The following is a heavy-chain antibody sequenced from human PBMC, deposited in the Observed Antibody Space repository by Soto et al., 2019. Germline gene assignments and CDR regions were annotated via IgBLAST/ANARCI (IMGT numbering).Heavy chain of an antibody. CDR3: ARDRGGPQDWFDP. CDR1: GGSISSYY. J-gene: IGHJ5*02. Sequence: SETLSLTCTVSGGSISSYYWSWIRQPPGKGLEWIGYIYYSGSTNYNPSLKSRVTISVDTSKNQFSLKLSSVTAADTAVYYCARDRGGPQDWFDPWGQGTLVTVPS. CDR2: IYYSGST. D-gene: IGHD2-15*01. V-gene: IGHV4-59*01.